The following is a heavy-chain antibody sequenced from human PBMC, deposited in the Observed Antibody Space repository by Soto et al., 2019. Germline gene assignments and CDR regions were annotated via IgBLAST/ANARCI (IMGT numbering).Heavy chain of an antibody. CDR3: AKAVGYCSSTSCYGYFDY. CDR1: GGTFSSYA. J-gene: IGHJ4*02. V-gene: IGHV1-69*13. Sequence: ASVKVSCKASGGTFSSYAISWVRQAPGQGLEWMGGIIPIFGTANYAQKFQGRVTITADESTSTAYMELSSLRSEDTAVYYCAKAVGYCSSTSCYGYFDYWGQGTLVTVSS. D-gene: IGHD2-2*01. CDR2: IIPIFGTA.